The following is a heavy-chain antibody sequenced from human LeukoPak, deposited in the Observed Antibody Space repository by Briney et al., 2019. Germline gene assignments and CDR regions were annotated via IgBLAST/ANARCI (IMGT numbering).Heavy chain of an antibody. Sequence: GGSLGLSCAASGFTFSSYGMHWVRQAPGKGLEWVAVISYDGSNKYYADSVKGRFTISRDNSKNTLYLQMNSLRAEDTAVYYCAKDGPSNSEIDYWGQGTLVTVSS. CDR2: ISYDGSNK. D-gene: IGHD4-11*01. CDR3: AKDGPSNSEIDY. CDR1: GFTFSSYG. J-gene: IGHJ4*02. V-gene: IGHV3-30*18.